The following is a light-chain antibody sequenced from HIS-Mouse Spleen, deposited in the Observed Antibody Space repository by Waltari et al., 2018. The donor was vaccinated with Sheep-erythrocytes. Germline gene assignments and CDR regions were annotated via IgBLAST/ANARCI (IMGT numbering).Light chain of an antibody. V-gene: IGLV6-57*04. CDR1: SGSSASNH. Sequence: NFMLTQPHSVSESPGKTVTISCTRSSGSSASNHGQWHQHRPGSAPTTVIYEDNQRPSGVPDRFSGSIDSSSNSASLTISGLKTEDEADYYCQSYDSSNHGVFGGGTKLTVL. CDR3: QSYDSSNHGV. CDR2: EDN. J-gene: IGLJ3*02.